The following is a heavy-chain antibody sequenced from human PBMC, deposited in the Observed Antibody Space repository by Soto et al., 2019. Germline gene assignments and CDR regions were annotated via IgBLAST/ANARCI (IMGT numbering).Heavy chain of an antibody. V-gene: IGHV4-34*01. D-gene: IGHD3-22*01. J-gene: IGHJ4*02. CDR2: INHSGST. Sequence: QVQLQQWGAGLLKASETLSLTCTVYGGSFSGSYWNWIRQPPGKGLEWIGEINHSGSTKSNPSLTSRVTISVGTSKNQFALQLSSVTAADTAVYYCARGPWGYDSSGYYRRPFDYWGQGTLVTVSS. CDR3: ARGPWGYDSSGYYRRPFDY. CDR1: GGSFSGSY.